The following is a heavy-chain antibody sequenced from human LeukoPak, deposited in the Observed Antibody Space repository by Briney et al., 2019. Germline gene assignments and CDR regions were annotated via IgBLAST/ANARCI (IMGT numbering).Heavy chain of an antibody. CDR1: GGSISSSSYY. J-gene: IGHJ5*02. CDR2: IYHSGNT. Sequence: PSETLSLTCTVSGGSISSSSYYWGWIRQPPGKGLEWIGSIYHSGNTYYNPSLKSRLTISVDTSKNQFSLKLSSVAAADTAVYYCARVMPTYYGSGNRFDPWGQGTLVTVSS. V-gene: IGHV4-39*01. D-gene: IGHD3-10*01. CDR3: ARVMPTYYGSGNRFDP.